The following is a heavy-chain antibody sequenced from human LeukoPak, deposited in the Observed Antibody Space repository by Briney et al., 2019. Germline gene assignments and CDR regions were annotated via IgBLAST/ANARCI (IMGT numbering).Heavy chain of an antibody. Sequence: PSETLSLTCAVYGGSFSGYYWSWIRQPPGEGLEWIGEINHSGSTNYNPSLKSRVTISVDTSKNQFSLKPSSVTAADTAVYYCARASVLSMVRGVIYSRWGQGTLVTVSS. CDR2: INHSGST. CDR1: GGSFSGYY. V-gene: IGHV4-34*01. D-gene: IGHD3-10*01. J-gene: IGHJ4*02. CDR3: ARASVLSMVRGVIYSR.